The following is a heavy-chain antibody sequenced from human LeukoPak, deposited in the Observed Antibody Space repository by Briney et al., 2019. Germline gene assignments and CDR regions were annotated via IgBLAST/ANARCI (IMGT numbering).Heavy chain of an antibody. V-gene: IGHV3-48*04. D-gene: IGHD6-13*01. CDR3: ARGGQYSSSWYKWVRTAYFDY. Sequence: GGSLRLSCSASGFTFSAYTMNWVRQAPGQGLEWVSYISSGSSSVYYADSVKGRFTISRDNAKNSLYLQMNSLRAEDTAVYYCARGGQYSSSWYKWVRTAYFDYWGQGTLVTVSS. CDR2: ISSGSSSV. J-gene: IGHJ4*02. CDR1: GFTFSAYT.